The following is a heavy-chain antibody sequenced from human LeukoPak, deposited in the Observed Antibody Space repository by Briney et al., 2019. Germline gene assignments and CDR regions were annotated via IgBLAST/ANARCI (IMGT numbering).Heavy chain of an antibody. D-gene: IGHD3-10*02. CDR1: GFTFSSYE. CDR2: ISSSGSTI. J-gene: IGHJ6*04. V-gene: IGHV3-48*03. CDR3: AELGITMIGGV. Sequence: GGSLRLSCAASGFTFSSYEMNWVRQAPGKGLEWVSYISSSGSTIYYADSVKGRFTISRDNAKNSLYLEMNSLRAEDTAVYYCAELGITMIGGVWGKGTTVTVSS.